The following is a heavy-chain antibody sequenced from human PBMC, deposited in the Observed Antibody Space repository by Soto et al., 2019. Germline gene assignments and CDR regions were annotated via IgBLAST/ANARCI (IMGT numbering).Heavy chain of an antibody. J-gene: IGHJ3*02. CDR1: GGSISSYY. Sequence: PSETLSLTCTVSGGSISSYYWSWIRQPPGKGLEWIGYIYYSGSTNYNPSLKSRVTISVDTSKNQFSLKLSSVTAADTAVYYCARADEYYYDSSGYFRNKWSPPNAFDIWGQGTMVTVSS. CDR3: ARADEYYYDSSGYFRNKWSPPNAFDI. V-gene: IGHV4-59*01. CDR2: IYYSGST. D-gene: IGHD3-22*01.